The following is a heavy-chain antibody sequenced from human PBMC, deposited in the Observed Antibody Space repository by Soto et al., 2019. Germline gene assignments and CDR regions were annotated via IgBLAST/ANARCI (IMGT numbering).Heavy chain of an antibody. Sequence: SETLSLTCAVSGGSISSSNWWSWVRQPPGKWLEGIGEIYHRGSTNYNPSLKSRVTISVDTAKNQFSLKRTSVTAADTAVYYCARVRGGGPFDDGGQGTLVTVSS. J-gene: IGHJ4*02. CDR1: GGSISSSNW. D-gene: IGHD1-26*01. CDR2: IYHRGST. V-gene: IGHV4-4*02. CDR3: ARVRGGGPFDD.